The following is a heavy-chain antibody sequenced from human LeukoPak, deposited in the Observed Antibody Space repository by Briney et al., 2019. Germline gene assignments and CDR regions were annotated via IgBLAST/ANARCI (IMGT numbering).Heavy chain of an antibody. J-gene: IGHJ4*02. V-gene: IGHV4-39*01. CDR3: ARHGSVSSGALV. D-gene: IGHD3-22*01. Sequence: SETLSLTCTVSGGSISSRGFFWGWIRQPPGKGPEWIGSVYYDGVTYYNRSFQSRVTMSLDKSTNRFSLRLSSVTAADTAVYYCARHGSVSSGALVWGQGTLVTVSS. CDR1: GGSISSRGFF. CDR2: VYYDGVT.